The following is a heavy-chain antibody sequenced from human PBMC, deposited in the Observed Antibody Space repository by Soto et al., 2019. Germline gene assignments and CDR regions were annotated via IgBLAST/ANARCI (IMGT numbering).Heavy chain of an antibody. CDR2: FSGSGGSI. V-gene: IGHV3-23*01. Sequence: GGSLRLSCTASGFTFSSHAMTWVRQAPGKGLEWVSGFSGSGGSIYYADSVKGRFTISRDNSMNTLYLQMKTLRAEDTAVYYCAKVSSSWYAGFFDLWGQGT. CDR3: AKVSSSWYAGFFDL. D-gene: IGHD6-13*01. CDR1: GFTFSSHA. J-gene: IGHJ4*02.